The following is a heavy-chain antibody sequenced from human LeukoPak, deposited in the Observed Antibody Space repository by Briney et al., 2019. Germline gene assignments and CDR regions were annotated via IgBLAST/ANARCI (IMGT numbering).Heavy chain of an antibody. J-gene: IGHJ3*02. D-gene: IGHD3-22*01. V-gene: IGHV1-46*01. CDR1: GYTFTGYY. Sequence: GASVKVSCKTSGYTFTGYYIHWVRQAPGQGLEWMGIINPSGGSTSYAQKFQGRVTMTRDTSTSTVYMELSSLRSEDTAVYYCARDPPDYILPGSYYCDSGGSDAFDIWGQGTMVTVSS. CDR3: ARDPPDYILPGSYYCDSGGSDAFDI. CDR2: INPSGGST.